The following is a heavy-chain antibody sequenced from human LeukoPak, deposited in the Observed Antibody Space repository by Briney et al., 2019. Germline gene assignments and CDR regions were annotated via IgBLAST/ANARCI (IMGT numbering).Heavy chain of an antibody. CDR2: MSFDENIK. CDR1: GFTFSTYA. V-gene: IGHV3-30*03. J-gene: IGHJ4*02. CDR3: ATLYSYGHFDY. D-gene: IGHD5-18*01. Sequence: GRSLRLSCAASGFTFSTYAMHWVRQAPGKGLEWVAVMSFDENIKYYADSVKGRFTISRDNSKNTLYLQMNSLRVDDTAVYYCATLYSYGHFDYWGQGTLVTVSS.